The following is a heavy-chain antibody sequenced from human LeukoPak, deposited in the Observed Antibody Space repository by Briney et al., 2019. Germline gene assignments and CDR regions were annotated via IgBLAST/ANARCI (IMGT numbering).Heavy chain of an antibody. D-gene: IGHD3-22*01. Sequence: GGSLRLSCAASGFTFSSYAMDWVRQAPGKGLEWVAVISYDGSNKYYADSVKGRFTISRDNAKNSLFLQMNSLRAEDTGIYYCARDSVSYDSTDFDYWGQGTLVTVSS. CDR1: GFTFSSYA. CDR3: ARDSVSYDSTDFDY. CDR2: ISYDGSNK. J-gene: IGHJ4*02. V-gene: IGHV3-30*04.